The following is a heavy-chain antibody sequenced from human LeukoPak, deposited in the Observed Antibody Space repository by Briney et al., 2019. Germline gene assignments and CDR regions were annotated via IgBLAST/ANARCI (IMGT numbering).Heavy chain of an antibody. Sequence: EWVSSISDSGDNTYYADSVKGRFTISRDNSKNTLCLQMNNLRAEDTAVYYCAKDKRDYVWGTDAFDIWGQGTMVTVSS. CDR2: ISDSGDNT. J-gene: IGHJ3*02. D-gene: IGHD3-16*01. V-gene: IGHV3-23*01. CDR3: AKDKRDYVWGTDAFDI.